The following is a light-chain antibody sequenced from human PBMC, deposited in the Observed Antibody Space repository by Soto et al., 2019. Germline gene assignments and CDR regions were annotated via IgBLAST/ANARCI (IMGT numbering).Light chain of an antibody. V-gene: IGLV1-51*01. CDR2: DNN. CDR1: SSNIGNNY. CDR3: GTMDSSLRVV. J-gene: IGLJ2*01. Sequence: QSVLTQPPSVSAAPGQKVTISCSGSSSNIGNNYVSWYQQLPGTAPKLLIYDNNKRPSGIPDRFSGSKSGTSATLGITGLQTVDEADSYCGTMDSSLRVVFGGGTKVTVL.